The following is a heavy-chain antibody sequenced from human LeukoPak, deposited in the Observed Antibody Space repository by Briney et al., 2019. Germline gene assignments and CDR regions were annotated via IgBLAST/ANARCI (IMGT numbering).Heavy chain of an antibody. V-gene: IGHV3-64D*06. J-gene: IGHJ3*02. CDR2: ISSKGGST. Sequence: GGSLRLSCSASGFTLTSYTTHWVRQAPGKGLEYVSAISSKGGSTYYADSVKGRFTISRDNSKNTLYLQMSSLRAEDTAVYYCVKEKSYYYGSGSYRDAFDIWGQGTMVTVSS. CDR1: GFTLTSYT. D-gene: IGHD3-10*01. CDR3: VKEKSYYYGSGSYRDAFDI.